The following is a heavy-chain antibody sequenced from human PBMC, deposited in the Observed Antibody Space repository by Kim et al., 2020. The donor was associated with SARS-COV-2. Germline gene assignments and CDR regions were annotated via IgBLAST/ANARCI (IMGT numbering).Heavy chain of an antibody. J-gene: IGHJ3*02. D-gene: IGHD2-15*01. V-gene: IGHV3-23*01. CDR3: AKDLRLRGVAFDI. Sequence: ADSVKGRFTIARDNSENTLYLQMNSLRAEETAVYYCAKDLRLRGVAFDIWGQGTMVTVSS.